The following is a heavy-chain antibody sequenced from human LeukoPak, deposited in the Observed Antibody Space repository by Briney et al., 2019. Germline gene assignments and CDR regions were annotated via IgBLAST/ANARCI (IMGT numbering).Heavy chain of an antibody. CDR2: ISGSGGST. J-gene: IGHJ4*02. CDR3: AKDLGGLWFGELLAFDY. CDR1: GFTFSSYA. D-gene: IGHD3-10*01. Sequence: GGSLRLSCAASGFTFSSYAMSWVRQAPGKGLEWVSAISGSGGSTYYADSVKGRFTISRDNSKNTLYLQMNSLRAEDTAVYYCAKDLGGLWFGELLAFDYWGQGTLVTVSS. V-gene: IGHV3-23*01.